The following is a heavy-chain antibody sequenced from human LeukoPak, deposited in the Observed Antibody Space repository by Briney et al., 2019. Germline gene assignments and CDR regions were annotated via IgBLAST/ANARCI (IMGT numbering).Heavy chain of an antibody. D-gene: IGHD3-10*01. CDR2: INPNSGGT. CDR3: ARDERRRWGSYYNNYFDY. J-gene: IGHJ4*02. V-gene: IGHV1-2*02. CDR1: GYTFTGYY. Sequence: ASVKVSCKASGYTFTGYYMHWVRPAPGQGLEWMGWINPNSGGTKYAQKFQGRVTMTRDTSISTAYMELSRLISVDTAVYYCARDERRRWGSYYNNYFDYWGQGTLVTVSS.